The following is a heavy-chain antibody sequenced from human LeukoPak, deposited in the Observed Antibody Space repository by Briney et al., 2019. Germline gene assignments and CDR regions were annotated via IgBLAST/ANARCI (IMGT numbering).Heavy chain of an antibody. CDR1: GFNFSSHG. CDR3: AREGRCGGDCYYVF. J-gene: IGHJ4*02. D-gene: IGHD2-21*02. CDR2: IWYDGSNK. Sequence: GGSLRLSCAASGFNFSSHGILWVRQAPGKGLEWVAVIWYDGSNKYYADSVKGRFTISRDNSKNTLYLQMNSLRAEDTAVYYCAREGRCGGDCYYVFWGRGTLVTVSS. V-gene: IGHV3-33*08.